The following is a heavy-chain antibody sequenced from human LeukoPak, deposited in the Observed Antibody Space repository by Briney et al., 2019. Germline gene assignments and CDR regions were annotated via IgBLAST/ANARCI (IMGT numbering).Heavy chain of an antibody. V-gene: IGHV3-23*01. Sequence: PGGSLRLSCAASGFTFSSYAMSWVRQAPGKGLDWVSVISSSGGGTDYADSVKGRFTISRDNSKNTLYLQMNSLSAEDTAVYYCAKEVLGYFDYWGQGTLVTVSS. CDR1: GFTFSSYA. CDR2: ISSSGGGT. CDR3: AKEVLGYFDY. J-gene: IGHJ4*02. D-gene: IGHD3-10*01.